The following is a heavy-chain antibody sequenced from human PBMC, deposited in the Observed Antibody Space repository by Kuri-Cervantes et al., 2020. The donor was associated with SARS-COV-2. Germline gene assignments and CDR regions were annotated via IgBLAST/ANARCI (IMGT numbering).Heavy chain of an antibody. J-gene: IGHJ3*02. D-gene: IGHD1-26*01. CDR1: GFTFSSYS. Sequence: GESLKISCAASGFTFSSYSMNWVRQAPGKVLEWVSYISSSSSTIYYADSVKGRFTISRDNAKNSLYLQMNSLRDEDTAVYYCANLAVGATTGAFDIGGQGTMVTVSS. V-gene: IGHV3-48*02. CDR2: ISSSSSTI. CDR3: ANLAVGATTGAFDI.